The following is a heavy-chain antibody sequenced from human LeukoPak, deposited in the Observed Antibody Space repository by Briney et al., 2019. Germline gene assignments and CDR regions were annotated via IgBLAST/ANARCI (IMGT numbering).Heavy chain of an antibody. D-gene: IGHD3-9*01. CDR2: IYYSGST. V-gene: IGHV4-61*01. CDR1: GGSVSSGSYY. CDR3: ARDRENYDILTGYYRWYFDY. J-gene: IGHJ4*02. Sequence: SETLSLTCTVSGGSVSSGSYYWSWILQPPGKGLEWIGYIYYSGSTNYNPSLKSRVTISVDTSKNQFSLKLSSVTAADTAVYYCARDRENYDILTGYYRWYFDYWGQGTLVTVSS.